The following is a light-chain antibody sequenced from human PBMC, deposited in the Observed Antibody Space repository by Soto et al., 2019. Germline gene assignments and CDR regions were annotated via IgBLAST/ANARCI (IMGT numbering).Light chain of an antibody. CDR3: QQTQSFPLI. CDR1: QNINSY. V-gene: IGKV1-39*01. Sequence: DIQMTQTPSSLSASVGDRVTITCRASQNINSYLNWYQQKPGQSPRLLIYTASILQTGVPSGFSGSGSGTDFTLTISSLQTEDSATYYCQQTQSFPLIFGGGTKVEIK. J-gene: IGKJ4*01. CDR2: TAS.